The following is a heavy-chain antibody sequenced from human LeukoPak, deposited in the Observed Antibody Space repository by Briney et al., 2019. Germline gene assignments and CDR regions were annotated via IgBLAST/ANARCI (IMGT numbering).Heavy chain of an antibody. J-gene: IGHJ4*02. CDR3: ARGSGWYDY. CDR1: GFTFSFHY. Sequence: PGGSLRLSCAASGFTFSFHYMSWVRQAPGKGLEWVANIKQDGSEKYYVDSVKGRFTISRDNSKNTVYLQMNNLRAEDTAVYYCARGSGWYDYWGQGTLVTVSS. V-gene: IGHV3-7*03. D-gene: IGHD6-19*01. CDR2: IKQDGSEK.